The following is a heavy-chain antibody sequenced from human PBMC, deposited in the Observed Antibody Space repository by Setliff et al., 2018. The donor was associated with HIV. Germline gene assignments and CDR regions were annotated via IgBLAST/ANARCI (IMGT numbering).Heavy chain of an antibody. D-gene: IGHD4-17*01. CDR1: GGSITRTPYY. Sequence: PSETLSLTCTVSGGSITRTPYYWGWIRQPPGKGLEWIGSMHHSGGTYYNPSLKTRVTISLDTSTNQFSLKVSSVTAADTAIYYCAAFFVTPLTTQDFWGQGTLVTVSS. J-gene: IGHJ4*02. CDR3: AAFFVTPLTTQDF. CDR2: MHHSGGT. V-gene: IGHV4-39*07.